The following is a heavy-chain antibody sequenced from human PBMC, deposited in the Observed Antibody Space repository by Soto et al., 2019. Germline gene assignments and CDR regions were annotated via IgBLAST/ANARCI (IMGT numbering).Heavy chain of an antibody. D-gene: IGHD1-20*01. Sequence: EVQLLESGGDLVQPGGPLRLSCAASGFTVSDYAMSWVRQATGKGLEWVSTISGSGDSTYNADSVKGRFTISRDNSKNMVYLQMNSLGAGDTATDYCAKGGHTNNHYYYYMDVWGKGTTVTVSS. V-gene: IGHV3-23*01. CDR2: ISGSGDST. CDR3: AKGGHTNNHYYYYMDV. CDR1: GFTVSDYA. J-gene: IGHJ6*03.